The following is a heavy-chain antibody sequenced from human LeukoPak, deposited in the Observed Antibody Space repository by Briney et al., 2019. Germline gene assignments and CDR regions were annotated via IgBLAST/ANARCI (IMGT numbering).Heavy chain of an antibody. CDR1: GGSISSSTYY. D-gene: IGHD2-2*01. CDR3: ARDAGHQVSRRNYYAMDV. CDR2: MYYSGST. V-gene: IGHV4-39*07. Sequence: SETLSLTCTVSGGSISSSTYYWGWVRQPPGKGLEWIGGMYYSGSTYYNPSLKSRVTISVDTSKNQFSLKLSSVTAADTAVYYCARDAGHQVSRRNYYAMDVWGQGTTVTVSS. J-gene: IGHJ6*02.